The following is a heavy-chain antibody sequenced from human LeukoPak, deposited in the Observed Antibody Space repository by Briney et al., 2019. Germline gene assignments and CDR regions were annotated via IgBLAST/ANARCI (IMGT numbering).Heavy chain of an antibody. Sequence: GGSLRLSCAASGFTFRSYAMHWVRQAPGRGLEWVAIIWYDGSNKYYADSVKGRFTISRDNSKNTLYLQMNSLRAEDTAVYYCAKMRVVAARPGTFDYWGQGTLVTVSS. V-gene: IGHV3-33*06. J-gene: IGHJ4*02. CDR1: GFTFRSYA. D-gene: IGHD6-6*01. CDR2: IWYDGSNK. CDR3: AKMRVVAARPGTFDY.